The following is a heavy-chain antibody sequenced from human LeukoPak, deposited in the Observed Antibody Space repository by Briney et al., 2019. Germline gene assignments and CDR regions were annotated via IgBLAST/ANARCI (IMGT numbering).Heavy chain of an antibody. J-gene: IGHJ6*02. V-gene: IGHV3-23*01. D-gene: IGHD4-17*01. CDR2: ISGSGGST. Sequence: GGSLRLSCAASGFTFSSYAMSWVRQAPGKGLEWVSAISGSGGSTYYADSVKGRFTISRDNSKNTLYLQMSSLRAEDTAVYYCAKDRGYGDPYYYYGMDVWGQGTTVTVSS. CDR3: AKDRGYGDPYYYYGMDV. CDR1: GFTFSSYA.